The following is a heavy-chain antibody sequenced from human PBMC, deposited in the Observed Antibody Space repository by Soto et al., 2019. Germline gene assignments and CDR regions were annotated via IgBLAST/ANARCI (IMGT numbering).Heavy chain of an antibody. V-gene: IGHV3-74*01. CDR2: IKTDGTYA. Sequence: EVQLVESGGDLVQPGGSLRLSCAASGFTFSTYWMHWVRQAPGKGLLWVSRIKTDGTYATNADSVKGRLTISRDNDKKTLYLQMNSLRVEGAAVYYCAAGGSGYYANWGQGTLVTVSS. D-gene: IGHD3-22*01. J-gene: IGHJ4*02. CDR1: GFTFSTYW. CDR3: AAGGSGYYAN.